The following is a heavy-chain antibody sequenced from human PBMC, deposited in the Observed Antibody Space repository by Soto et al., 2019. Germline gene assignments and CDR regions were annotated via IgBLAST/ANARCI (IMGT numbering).Heavy chain of an antibody. J-gene: IGHJ6*02. CDR2: IWYDGSNK. D-gene: IGHD2-15*01. Sequence: QVQLVESGGGVVQPGRSLRLSCAASGFTFSSYGMHWVRQAPGKGLEWVAVIWYDGSNKYYADSVKGRFTISRDNSKNTLDLQMNSLRAEDTAVYYCARELGGSPGYYGMDVWGQGTTVTVSS. CDR3: ARELGGSPGYYGMDV. CDR1: GFTFSSYG. V-gene: IGHV3-33*01.